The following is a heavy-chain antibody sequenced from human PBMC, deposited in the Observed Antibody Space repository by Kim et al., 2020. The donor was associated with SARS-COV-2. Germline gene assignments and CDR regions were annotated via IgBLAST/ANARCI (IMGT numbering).Heavy chain of an antibody. CDR3: AGDCSGGSCYSEDYGMDV. D-gene: IGHD2-15*01. Sequence: GRFTISRDKSKNTLYLQMDSLRAEDTAVYYCAGDCSGGSCYSEDYGMDVWGQGTTVTVSS. J-gene: IGHJ6*02. V-gene: IGHV3-53*01.